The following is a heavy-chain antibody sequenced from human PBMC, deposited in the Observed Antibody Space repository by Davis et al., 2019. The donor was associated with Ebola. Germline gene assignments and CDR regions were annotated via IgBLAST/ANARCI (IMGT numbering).Heavy chain of an antibody. J-gene: IGHJ4*02. CDR2: ISGSGGST. CDR3: ARGPVVVVPAASDY. Sequence: GESLKISCAASGFTFSSYAMSWVRQAPGKGLEWVSAISGSGGSTYYADSVKGRFTISRDNSKNTLYLQMNSLRAEDTAVYYCARGPVVVVPAASDYWGQGTLVTVSS. D-gene: IGHD2-2*01. CDR1: GFTFSSYA. V-gene: IGHV3-23*01.